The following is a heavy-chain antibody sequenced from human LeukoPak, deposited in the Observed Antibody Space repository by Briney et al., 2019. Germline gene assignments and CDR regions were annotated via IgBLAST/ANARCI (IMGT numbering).Heavy chain of an antibody. CDR3: ARDLDGGNSFDY. J-gene: IGHJ4*02. V-gene: IGHV3-48*03. Sequence: GGSLRLSCAASGFTFSNYEMNWVRQAPGKGLEWVSYISSSGRTIYYADSVKGRFTISRDNAKNSLYLQMNNLRAEDTAIYYCARDLDGGNSFDYWGQGTLVTVSS. CDR1: GFTFSNYE. CDR2: ISSSGRTI. D-gene: IGHD4-23*01.